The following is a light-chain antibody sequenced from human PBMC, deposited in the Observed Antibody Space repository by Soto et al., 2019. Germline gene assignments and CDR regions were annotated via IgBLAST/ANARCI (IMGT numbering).Light chain of an antibody. J-gene: IGLJ2*01. CDR1: SSDVGAYGY. V-gene: IGLV2-14*01. CDR2: EVS. CDR3: SSYATSSTVV. Sequence: QSALTQPASVSGSPGQSITISCTGTSSDVGAYGYVSWYQQHPGKATKLMIYEVSYRPSGVSNRFSGSKYGNASSLTISGLQAEDEADYYCSSYATSSTVVFGGGTKLTVL.